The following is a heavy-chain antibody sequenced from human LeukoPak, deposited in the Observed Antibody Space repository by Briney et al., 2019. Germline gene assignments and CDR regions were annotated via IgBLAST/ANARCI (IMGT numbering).Heavy chain of an antibody. V-gene: IGHV4-30-4*08. D-gene: IGHD2-2*01. Sequence: SETLSLTCTVSGGSISIGDYYWSWIRQPPGKGLEWIGYIYYSGSTYYNPSLKSRVTISVDTSKNQFSLKLSSVTAADTAVYYCARVARYCSSTSCYPFWFDPWGQGTLVTVSS. J-gene: IGHJ5*02. CDR1: GGSISIGDYY. CDR2: IYYSGST. CDR3: ARVARYCSSTSCYPFWFDP.